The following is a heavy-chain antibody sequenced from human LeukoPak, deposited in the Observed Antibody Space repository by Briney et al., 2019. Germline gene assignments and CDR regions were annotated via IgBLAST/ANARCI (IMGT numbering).Heavy chain of an antibody. V-gene: IGHV3-9*01. J-gene: IGHJ6*03. Sequence: GGSLRLSCAASGFTFDKNAMHWVRQAPGKGLEWVSGISWNSRSIAYADSVKGRFTISRHNAKKSLYLEMNSLRSEDTALYYCAKDYVGSGSLNYYMDVWGKGTTVTVSS. CDR2: ISWNSRSI. CDR1: GFTFDKNA. CDR3: AKDYVGSGSLNYYMDV. D-gene: IGHD3-10*01.